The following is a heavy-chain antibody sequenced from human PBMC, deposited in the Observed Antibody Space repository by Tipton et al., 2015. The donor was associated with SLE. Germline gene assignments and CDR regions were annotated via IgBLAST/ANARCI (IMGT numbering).Heavy chain of an antibody. V-gene: IGHV4-61*02. Sequence: TLSLTCTVSGGSITSGSYYWSWIRQSAGKGLEWIGRIYTSGYTNYNPSLTSRVTMSVDTSKNQFFLRLTSVTAADTAVYYCGRHKTATRAFDFWGQGTLVTVSS. CDR2: IYTSGYT. CDR1: GGSITSGSYY. J-gene: IGHJ3*01. D-gene: IGHD1-1*01. CDR3: GRHKTATRAFDF.